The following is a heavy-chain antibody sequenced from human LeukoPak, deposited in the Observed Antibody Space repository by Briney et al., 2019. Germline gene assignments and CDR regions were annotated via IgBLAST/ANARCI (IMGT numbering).Heavy chain of an antibody. CDR3: AKDAPYYDFWSGYYTWGMDV. Sequence: PGGSLRLSCAASGFTFDDYTMPWVRQAPGKGLEWVSLISWDGGSTYYADSVKGRFTISRDNSKNSLYLQMNSLRTEDTALYYCAKDAPYYDFWSGYYTWGMDVWGQGTTVTVSS. CDR2: ISWDGGST. CDR1: GFTFDDYT. V-gene: IGHV3-43*01. D-gene: IGHD3-3*01. J-gene: IGHJ6*02.